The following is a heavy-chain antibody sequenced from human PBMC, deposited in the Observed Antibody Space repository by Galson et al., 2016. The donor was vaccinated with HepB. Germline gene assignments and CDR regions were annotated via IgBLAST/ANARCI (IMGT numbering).Heavy chain of an antibody. V-gene: IGHV3-21*01. CDR1: GFTFSSYS. J-gene: IGHJ5*02. D-gene: IGHD3-3*01. Sequence: SLRLSCAASGFTFSSYSMNWVRQAPGKGLEWVSSIDSSSTYIYYADSVKGRFTIYRDNTKNTLYLQMNGLRAEDKDVYYCARDPFFAAQTETLRFFPPKNWFDPWGKGTLVTVSS. CDR2: IDSSSTYI. CDR3: ARDPFFAAQTETLRFFPPKNWFDP.